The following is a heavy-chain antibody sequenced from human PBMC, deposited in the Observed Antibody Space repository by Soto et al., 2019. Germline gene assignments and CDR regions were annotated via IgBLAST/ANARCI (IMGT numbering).Heavy chain of an antibody. CDR1: GGIFSTYA. V-gene: IGHV1-69*01. Sequence: QVQLVQSGAEVKKPGSSVKVSCKASGGIFSTYAISWLRQAPGQGLEWMGGIIPLFGTPNYAQRFQGRVTITADESTSTAYMELSRLRSGHTAVYYCARDRDDYGSGNYYNRIDFWGQGTLVTVSS. CDR3: ARDRDDYGSGNYYNRIDF. D-gene: IGHD3-10*01. CDR2: IIPLFGTP. J-gene: IGHJ4*02.